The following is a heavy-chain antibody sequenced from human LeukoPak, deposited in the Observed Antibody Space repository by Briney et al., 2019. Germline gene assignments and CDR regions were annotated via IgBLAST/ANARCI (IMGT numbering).Heavy chain of an antibody. Sequence: GGSLRLSCTASGFTFGDYVMSWVRQAPGKGLEWVGFIRSKAYGGTTKNAASVKGRFTISRDDSRSIAYLQMNSLKTEDTAVYYCTRRGYYYMDVWGKGTTVTVSS. V-gene: IGHV3-49*04. J-gene: IGHJ6*03. CDR2: IRSKAYGGTT. CDR3: TRRGYYYMDV. CDR1: GFTFGDYV.